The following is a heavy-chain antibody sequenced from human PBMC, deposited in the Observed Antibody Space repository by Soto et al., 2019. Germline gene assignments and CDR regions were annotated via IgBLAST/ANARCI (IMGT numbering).Heavy chain of an antibody. CDR1: GGSISSYY. CDR2: IYYSGST. Sequence: SETLSLTCTVSGGSISSYYWSWIRQPPGKGLERIGYIYYSGSTNYNPSLKSRVTISVDTSKNQFSLKLSSVTAADTAVYYCASLSITGTTGDDYWGQGTLVTVSS. J-gene: IGHJ4*02. CDR3: ASLSITGTTGDDY. D-gene: IGHD1-7*01. V-gene: IGHV4-59*08.